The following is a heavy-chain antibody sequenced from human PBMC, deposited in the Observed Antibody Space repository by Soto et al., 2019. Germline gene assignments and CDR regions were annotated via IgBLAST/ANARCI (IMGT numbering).Heavy chain of an antibody. CDR2: ISNRGDT. CDR1: GFIVSDTY. V-gene: IGHV3-66*01. D-gene: IGHD2-15*01. J-gene: IGHJ3*02. Sequence: EVQLVESGGGLVQPGGSLRLSCTASGFIVSDTYVNWVRQAPGKGLEWVSVISNRGDTHYADSVRGRFSLSRDISDNTLHLQMNNLRVEDMAVYYCAREPRYCRGGSCCITGDAYDIWGQGTMVTVSS. CDR3: AREPRYCRGGSCCITGDAYDI.